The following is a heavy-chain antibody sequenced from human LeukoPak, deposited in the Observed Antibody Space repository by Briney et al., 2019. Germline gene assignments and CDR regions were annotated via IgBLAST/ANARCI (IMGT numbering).Heavy chain of an antibody. Sequence: PGGSLTLSCAASGFTFSSYGMHGVRQAPSKGLEWVAVIWYDGSNKYYADSVKGRFTISRDNSKNTLYLQMNSLRAEDTAVYYCARAHPSGMDVWGQGTTVTVSS. CDR2: IWYDGSNK. V-gene: IGHV3-33*01. CDR1: GFTFSSYG. CDR3: ARAHPSGMDV. J-gene: IGHJ6*02.